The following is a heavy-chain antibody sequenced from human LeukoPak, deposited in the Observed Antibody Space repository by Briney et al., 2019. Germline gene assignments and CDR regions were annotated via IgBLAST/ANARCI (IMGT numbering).Heavy chain of an antibody. CDR1: GLTFSDDY. J-gene: IGHJ4*02. V-gene: IGHV3-11*01. CDR2: ISSSGRPI. CDR3: AKDDPNDYMPWIY. Sequence: KPGGSLRLSCAVSGLTFSDDYLSWIRQAPGKGLEWVSYISSSGRPIYYADSVKGRFTISRDTAKNSLYLQMNSLRADDTAVYYCAKDDPNDYMPWIYWGQGTLVTVSS. D-gene: IGHD4-11*01.